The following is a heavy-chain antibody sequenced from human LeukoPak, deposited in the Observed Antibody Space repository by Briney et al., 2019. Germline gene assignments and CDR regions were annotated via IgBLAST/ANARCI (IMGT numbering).Heavy chain of an antibody. CDR2: ISGRRGGT. CDR1: GFSFSNYA. D-gene: IGHD5-12*01. CDR3: AKDLEFSGYDALDI. V-gene: IGHV3-23*01. J-gene: IGHJ3*02. Sequence: GGSLTLSCAASGFSFSNYAMSWVRQAPGKGLEWLSSISGRRGGTNHADSVKGRFTISRDNSRNTLNLQMNSLRAEDTAIYYCAKDLEFSGYDALDIWGQGTMVTVS.